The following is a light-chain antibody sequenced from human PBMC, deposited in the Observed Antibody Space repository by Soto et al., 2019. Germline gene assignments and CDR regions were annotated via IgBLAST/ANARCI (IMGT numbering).Light chain of an antibody. CDR2: GAS. CDR1: QSVSSY. CDR3: QQYNNWRWT. V-gene: IGKV3-15*01. Sequence: EIVMTQSPATLSVSPGERATLSCRASQSVSSYLAWYQQKPGQAPRLLIYGASTRATGIPARFSGSGSGTEFTLTISSLQSEDFAVYYCQQYNNWRWTFGQGTKVEIK. J-gene: IGKJ1*01.